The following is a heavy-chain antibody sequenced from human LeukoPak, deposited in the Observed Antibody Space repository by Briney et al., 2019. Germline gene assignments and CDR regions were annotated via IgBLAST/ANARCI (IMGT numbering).Heavy chain of an antibody. J-gene: IGHJ5*02. V-gene: IGHV4-61*08. CDR1: GGSISSGGYY. CDR2: IYYSGST. Sequence: SETLSLTCTVSGGSISSGGYYWSWIRQPPGKGLEWIGYIYYSGSTNYNPSLKSRVTISVDTSKNQFSLKLSSVTAADTAVYYCARDRSYYDFWSGIPPSSGWFDPWGQGTLVTVSS. D-gene: IGHD3-3*01. CDR3: ARDRSYYDFWSGIPPSSGWFDP.